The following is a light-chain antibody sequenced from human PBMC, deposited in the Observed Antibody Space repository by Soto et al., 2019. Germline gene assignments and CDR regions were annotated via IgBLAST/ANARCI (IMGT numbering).Light chain of an antibody. CDR2: DVS. CDR1: QSVSSF. V-gene: IGKV3-11*01. Sequence: EIVLTQSPVTLSLSQGDRATLSCRPSQSVSSFLAWYQQKPGQPPRLLIYDVSNRDAGIPARFSGSGSGTAFTLPISSREPEDFAVYYCQQRTDWPPVYTFGQGTKLEIK. J-gene: IGKJ2*01. CDR3: QQRTDWPPVYT.